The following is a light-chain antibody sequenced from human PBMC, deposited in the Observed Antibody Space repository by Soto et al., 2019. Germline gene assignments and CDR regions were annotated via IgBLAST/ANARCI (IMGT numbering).Light chain of an antibody. V-gene: IGLV3-21*02. Sequence: SYELTQPPSVSVAPGQTARITCGGTNIGRKSVHWYQQKPGQAPVVVVYDNNKRPSGVPGRFSDSKSGTSASLAISGLQSEDEAHYYCASWDDRQNGVVFGGGTQLTVL. CDR2: DNN. CDR3: ASWDDRQNGVV. CDR1: NIGRKS. J-gene: IGLJ2*01.